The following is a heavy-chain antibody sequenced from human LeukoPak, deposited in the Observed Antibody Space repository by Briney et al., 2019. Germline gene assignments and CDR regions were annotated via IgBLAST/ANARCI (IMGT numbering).Heavy chain of an antibody. CDR2: TNHSGST. Sequence: SETLSLTCAVYGGSFSGYYWSWIRQPPGKGLEWIGETNHSGSTNYNPSLKSRVTISVDTSKNQFSLKLSSVTAADTAVYYCARDKDYDSSDAFDIWGQGTMVTVSS. D-gene: IGHD3-22*01. CDR3: ARDKDYDSSDAFDI. CDR1: GGSFSGYY. V-gene: IGHV4-34*01. J-gene: IGHJ3*02.